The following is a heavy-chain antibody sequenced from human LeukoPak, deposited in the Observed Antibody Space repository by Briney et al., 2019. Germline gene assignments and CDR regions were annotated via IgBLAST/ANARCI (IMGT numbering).Heavy chain of an antibody. J-gene: IGHJ4*02. V-gene: IGHV3-23*01. CDR1: GFTFSSYA. CDR3: AKDKSYADYDFWSGYFDY. CDR2: ISGSGGST. D-gene: IGHD3-3*01. Sequence: PGGSLRLSCAASGFTFSSYAMSWVRQAPGKGLEWVSAISGSGGSTYYADSVKGRFTISRDNSKNTLYLQMNSLRAEDTAVYYCAKDKSYADYDFWSGYFDYWGQGTLVTVSS.